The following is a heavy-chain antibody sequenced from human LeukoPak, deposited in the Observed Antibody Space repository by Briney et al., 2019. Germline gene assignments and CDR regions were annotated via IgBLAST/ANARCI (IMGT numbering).Heavy chain of an antibody. D-gene: IGHD6-13*01. V-gene: IGHV3-21*01. CDR3: ARQPGYSSSWYGRRYYFDY. CDR2: ISSSSSYI. Sequence: PGGPLRLSCAASGFTFSCYSMNWVRPAPGKGLEWVLSISSSSSYIYYADSVKGRFTISRDNAKNSLYLQMNSLRAEDTAVYYCARQPGYSSSWYGRRYYFDYWGQGTLVTVSS. CDR1: GFTFSCYS. J-gene: IGHJ4*02.